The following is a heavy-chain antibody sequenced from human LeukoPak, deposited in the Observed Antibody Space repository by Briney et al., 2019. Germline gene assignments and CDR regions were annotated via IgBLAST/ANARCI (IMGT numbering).Heavy chain of an antibody. V-gene: IGHV3-48*03. D-gene: IGHD3-16*01. Sequence: GGSLRLSCAASEFTFTSYEMNWVRQAPGKGLEWISYISGFGDTVYYADSVKGRFTISRDNAKNSLFLQMNSLRAEDTAVYYCARDRTGDPPDYWGQGTLVTVSS. CDR3: ARDRTGDPPDY. CDR1: EFTFTSYE. J-gene: IGHJ4*02. CDR2: ISGFGDTV.